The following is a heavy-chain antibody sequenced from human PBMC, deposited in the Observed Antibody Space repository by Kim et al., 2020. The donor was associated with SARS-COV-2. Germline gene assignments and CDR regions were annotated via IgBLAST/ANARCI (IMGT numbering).Heavy chain of an antibody. CDR3: ARGLSYVWFGELLRWFDP. CDR1: GGSFSGYY. V-gene: IGHV4-34*01. Sequence: SETLSLTCAVYGGSFSGYYWSWIRQPPGKGLEWIGEINHSRSTNYNPSLKSRVTISVDTSKNQFSLKLSSVTAADTAVYYCARGLSYVWFGELLRWFDPWGQGTLVTVSS. D-gene: IGHD3-10*01. CDR2: INHSRST. J-gene: IGHJ5*02.